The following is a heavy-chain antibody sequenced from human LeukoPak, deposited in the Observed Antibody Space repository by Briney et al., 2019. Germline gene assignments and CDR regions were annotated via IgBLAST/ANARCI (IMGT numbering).Heavy chain of an antibody. CDR2: ISSSGSTI. D-gene: IGHD3-10*01. Sequence: PGGSLRLSCAASGFTFSSYEMNWVRQAPGKGLEWVSYISSSGSTIYYADSVKGRFTNSRDNAKNSLYLQMNSLRAEDTAVYYCARDGRSYGSGPTDYWGQGTLVTVSS. CDR3: ARDGRSYGSGPTDY. V-gene: IGHV3-48*03. J-gene: IGHJ4*02. CDR1: GFTFSSYE.